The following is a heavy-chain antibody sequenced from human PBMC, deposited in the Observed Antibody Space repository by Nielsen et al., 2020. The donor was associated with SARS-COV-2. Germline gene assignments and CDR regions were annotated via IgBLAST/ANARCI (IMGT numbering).Heavy chain of an antibody. CDR2: IYYSGST. D-gene: IGHD6-13*01. CDR1: GGSISSGGYY. V-gene: IGHV4-31*03. Sequence: TLSLTCTVSGGSISSGGYYWSWIRQHPGKGLEWIGYIYYSGSTYYNPSLKSRVTISVDTSKNQFSLKLSSVTAADTAVYYCARGGYSSSWYNWFDPWGQGTLVTVSS. CDR3: ARGGYSSSWYNWFDP. J-gene: IGHJ5*02.